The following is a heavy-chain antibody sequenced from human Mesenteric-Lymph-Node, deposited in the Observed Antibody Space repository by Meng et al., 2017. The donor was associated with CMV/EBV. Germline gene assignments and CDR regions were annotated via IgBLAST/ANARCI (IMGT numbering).Heavy chain of an antibody. Sequence: CKTSGFMFNSYYIHWVRQAPGQGLEWVGLINLSDGTIHYAQNCQGRVTMTIDTPTGTVYMDLSSLRSDDTAVYFCARELGRTSFFDYWGQGTLVTVSS. V-gene: IGHV1-46*02. CDR3: ARELGRTSFFDY. CDR2: INLSDGTI. D-gene: IGHD6-6*01. J-gene: IGHJ4*02. CDR1: GFMFNSYY.